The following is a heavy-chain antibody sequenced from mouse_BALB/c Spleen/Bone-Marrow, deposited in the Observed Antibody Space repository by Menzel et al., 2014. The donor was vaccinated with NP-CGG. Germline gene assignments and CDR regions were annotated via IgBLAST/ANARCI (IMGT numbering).Heavy chain of an antibody. V-gene: IGHV1S81*02. CDR1: GYTITSYW. Sequence: VQLPQSGAELVKPGASVKLSCTASGYTITSYWMHWVKQRPGQGLERIGEINPSNGRTNYNETFKSKATLSVDKSSSTGYMQLSSLTAEDSAVYYCARTYFDYWGQGTTLTVSS. CDR3: ARTYFDY. CDR2: INPSNGRT. J-gene: IGHJ2*01.